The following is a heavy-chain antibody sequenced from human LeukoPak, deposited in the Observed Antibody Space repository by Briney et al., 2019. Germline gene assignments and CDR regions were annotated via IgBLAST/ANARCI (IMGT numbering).Heavy chain of an antibody. D-gene: IGHD6-19*01. J-gene: IGHJ5*01. CDR3: ARHSSGFDS. Sequence: GESLKISCKGSGYSFTNPWIGWVRQRPGKGLEWMGITFLGDSNNRYSDTRYSPSLQGQVTISVDTSIGTAYLQLSSLKASDTAMYYCARHSSGFDSWGQGTLVTVSS. CDR1: GYSFTNPW. CDR2: TFLGDSNNRYSDT. V-gene: IGHV5-51*01.